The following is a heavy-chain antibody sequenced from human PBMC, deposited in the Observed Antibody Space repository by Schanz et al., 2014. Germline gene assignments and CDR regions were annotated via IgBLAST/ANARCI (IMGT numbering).Heavy chain of an antibody. CDR1: GGSIRTYF. CDR2: IYYSGST. J-gene: IGHJ5*02. CDR3: ARQYSGWSRFDP. V-gene: IGHV4-59*08. Sequence: QVQLQESGPGLVKPSETLSLTCSVSGGSIRTYFWAWIRQPPGKGLEWIGFIYYSGSTNYNPSLKSRVTIPVDRSKNQFALNLNSVTAADTGVYYCARQYSGWSRFDPWGQGIRVTVSS. D-gene: IGHD6-19*01.